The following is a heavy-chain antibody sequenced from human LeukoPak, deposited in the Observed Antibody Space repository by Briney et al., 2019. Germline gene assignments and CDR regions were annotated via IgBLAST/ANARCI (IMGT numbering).Heavy chain of an antibody. D-gene: IGHD2-2*01. J-gene: IGHJ6*03. V-gene: IGHV3-21*04. Sequence: GGSLRLSCAASGFTFSSYSMNWVRQAPGKGLEWVSSISSSSSYIYYADSVKGRFTISRDNAKNSLYLQMNSLRAEDTALYYCARRGYCSNTTCYDYYYYYMDVWGKGTTVTVSS. CDR2: ISSSSSYI. CDR1: GFTFSSYS. CDR3: ARRGYCSNTTCYDYYYYYMDV.